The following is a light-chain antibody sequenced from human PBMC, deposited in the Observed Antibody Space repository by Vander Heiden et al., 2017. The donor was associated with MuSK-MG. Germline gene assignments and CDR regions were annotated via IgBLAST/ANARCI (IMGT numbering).Light chain of an antibody. CDR2: DAS. Sequence: DIQMTQSPSSLSASVGDRVTITCRASHDISSWLAWYQQKPGKAPKLLIYDASSLLRGGISRFSGRGEATDVNISIISRLPADFKTNYCQQAKSVHRTNTFGRGTKVEIK. V-gene: IGKV1-12*01. CDR3: QQAKSVHRTNT. J-gene: IGKJ4*01. CDR1: HDISSW.